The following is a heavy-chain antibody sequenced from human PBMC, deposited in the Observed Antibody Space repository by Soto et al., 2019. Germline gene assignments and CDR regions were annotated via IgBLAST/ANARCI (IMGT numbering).Heavy chain of an antibody. CDR3: AYTWVYSGYDPHFDY. V-gene: IGHV4-34*01. J-gene: IGHJ4*02. CDR2: INHSGST. D-gene: IGHD5-12*01. CDR1: GGSFSGYY. Sequence: SETLSLTCAVYGGSFSGYYWSWIRQPPGKGLEWIGEINHSGSTNYNPSLKSRVTISVDTSKNQLSLKLSSVTAADTAVYYCAYTWVYSGYDPHFDYWGQGTLVTVSS.